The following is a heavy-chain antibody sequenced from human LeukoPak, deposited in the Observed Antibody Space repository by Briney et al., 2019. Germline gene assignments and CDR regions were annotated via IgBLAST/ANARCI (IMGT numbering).Heavy chain of an antibody. CDR1: GGSISSSSYF. D-gene: IGHD4-17*01. V-gene: IGHV4-39*01. CDR3: ARQMNTVTADY. Sequence: SGTLSLTCTVSGGSISSSSYFWGWIRQPPGKGLGWIGSIFYSGNTYYNPSLNSRVTISIDTSKNQFSLRLSSVTAADTAVYYCARQMNTVTADYWGQGTLVTVSS. CDR2: IFYSGNT. J-gene: IGHJ4*02.